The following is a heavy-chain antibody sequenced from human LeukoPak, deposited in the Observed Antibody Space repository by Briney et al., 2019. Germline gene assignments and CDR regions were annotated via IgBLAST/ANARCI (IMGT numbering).Heavy chain of an antibody. Sequence: PGGSLRLSCAASGFTFSSYWMSWVRQAPGKGLEWVANIKQDGSEKYYVDSVKGRFTISRDNAKNSLYLQMNSLRAEDTAVYYRASAQPMSRPLYNWFDPWGQGTLVTVSS. D-gene: IGHD3-22*01. CDR3: ASAQPMSRPLYNWFDP. V-gene: IGHV3-7*01. CDR1: GFTFSSYW. J-gene: IGHJ5*02. CDR2: IKQDGSEK.